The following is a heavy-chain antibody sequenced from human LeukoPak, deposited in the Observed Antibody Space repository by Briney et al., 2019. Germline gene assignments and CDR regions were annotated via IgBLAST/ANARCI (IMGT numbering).Heavy chain of an antibody. CDR3: VRHGLGSSWFGFDY. J-gene: IGHJ4*02. CDR2: IYPGDSDP. CDR1: GYTFTTYW. D-gene: IGHD6-13*01. Sequence: GESLKISCKGSGYTFTTYWIGWVRRMPGKGLEWRRIIYPGDSDPRYSPSFQGQVTISADKSISTAYLQWSRLKASDSAMYYCVRHGLGSSWFGFDYWGQGTLVTVSS. V-gene: IGHV5-51*01.